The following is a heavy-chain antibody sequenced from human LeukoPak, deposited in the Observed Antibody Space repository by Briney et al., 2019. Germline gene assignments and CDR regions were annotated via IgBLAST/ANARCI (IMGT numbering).Heavy chain of an antibody. CDR2: IDPSDSCT. D-gene: IGHD5-24*01. CDR1: GYRFTNYW. CDR3: ARHDGYNEVDI. Sequence: GESLKISCRASGYRFTNYWIGWVRQMPGKGLEWMGRIDPSDSCTNYSPSFQGHVTISADKSISTAYLQWSSLKASDTAMYYCARHDGYNEVDIWGQGTMVTVSS. J-gene: IGHJ3*02. V-gene: IGHV5-10-1*01.